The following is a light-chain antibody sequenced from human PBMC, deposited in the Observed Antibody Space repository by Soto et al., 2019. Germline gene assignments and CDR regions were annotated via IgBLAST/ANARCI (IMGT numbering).Light chain of an antibody. CDR2: DAS. J-gene: IGKJ1*01. CDR1: QSISSW. Sequence: DIQGNQVHLGLCASVRNKVTITCRASQSISSWLAWYHQKPGKAPKLLIYDASSLESGVPSRFSGSGSWTEFTLSVSSLQSDDFATYYCQQSSSYSTFGLGTKVDIK. V-gene: IGKV1-5*01. CDR3: QQSSSYST.